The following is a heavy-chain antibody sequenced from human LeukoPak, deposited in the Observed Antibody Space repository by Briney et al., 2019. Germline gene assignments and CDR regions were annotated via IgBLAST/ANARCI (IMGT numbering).Heavy chain of an antibody. D-gene: IGHD1-26*01. CDR1: GGSISSSSYY. V-gene: IGHV4-39*07. Sequence: PSETLSLTCTVSGGSISSSSYYWGWIRQPPGKGLEWIGEISHSGSTNYNSSLKSRVTISVDTSKNQFSLKLSSVTAADTAVYYCARPAGSYRALDLFDYWGQGTLVTVSS. CDR2: ISHSGST. CDR3: ARPAGSYRALDLFDY. J-gene: IGHJ4*02.